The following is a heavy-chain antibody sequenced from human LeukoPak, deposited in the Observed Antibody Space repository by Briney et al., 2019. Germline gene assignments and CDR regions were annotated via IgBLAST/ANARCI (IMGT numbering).Heavy chain of an antibody. V-gene: IGHV4-4*07. CDR1: GGSISSYY. CDR3: ARGPYGDYADYSDY. J-gene: IGHJ4*02. D-gene: IGHD4-17*01. Sequence: SETLSLTCTVSGGSISSYYWSWVRQPAGKGLEWIGRMYTIRNINYNPSLKSRVTMSVDTSKNQFSLKLSSVTAADTAVYYCARGPYGDYADYSDYWGQGTLVTVSS. CDR2: MYTIRNI.